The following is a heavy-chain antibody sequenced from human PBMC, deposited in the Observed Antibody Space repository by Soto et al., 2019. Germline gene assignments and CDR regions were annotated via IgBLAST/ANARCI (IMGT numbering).Heavy chain of an antibody. Sequence: SETLSLTCTVSGDSLSGGDYYWSWIRQPPGKGLEWIGDIYYTGFTFYNPSLKSRLTISLDSSKNQFSLRLNSVNAADTAVYFCARAYRINGWSDYFFDYWGQGTLVTVSS. V-gene: IGHV4-30-4*08. CDR1: GDSLSGGDYY. CDR3: ARAYRINGWSDYFFDY. D-gene: IGHD6-19*01. J-gene: IGHJ4*02. CDR2: IYYTGFT.